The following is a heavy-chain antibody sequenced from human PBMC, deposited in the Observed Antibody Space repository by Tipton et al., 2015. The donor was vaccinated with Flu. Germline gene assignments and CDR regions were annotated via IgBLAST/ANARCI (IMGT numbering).Heavy chain of an antibody. CDR1: GFTFSSYG. Sequence: SLRPSCVASGFTFSSYGIHWVRQAPGKGLEWVAVISYDGSNKHYADSVKGRFTISRDNSKDTLYLQMNSLRTEDTAVYYCAKEEETVTTLYYYYGMDVWGQGTTVTVSS. CDR3: AKEEETVTTLYYYYGMDV. D-gene: IGHD4-17*01. V-gene: IGHV3-30*18. J-gene: IGHJ6*02. CDR2: ISYDGSNK.